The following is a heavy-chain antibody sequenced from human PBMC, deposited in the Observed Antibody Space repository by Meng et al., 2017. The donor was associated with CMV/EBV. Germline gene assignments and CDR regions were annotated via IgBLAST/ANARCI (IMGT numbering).Heavy chain of an antibody. Sequence: LELLGPGLLQPSQTPSLTCRVSGVSSGSGDYYWGWIRQPPGKGLELIGYIYYSGSTYYDPSLKSRVTISVDTSKNQFSLKLSSVTAADTAVYYCARVMGPNRTPYYFDYWGQGTLVTVSS. V-gene: IGHV4-30-4*08. D-gene: IGHD1-14*01. CDR3: ARVMGPNRTPYYFDY. J-gene: IGHJ4*02. CDR1: GVSSGSGDYY. CDR2: IYYSGST.